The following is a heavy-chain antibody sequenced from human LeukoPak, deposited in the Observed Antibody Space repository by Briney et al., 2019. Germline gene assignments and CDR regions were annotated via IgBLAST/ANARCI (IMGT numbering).Heavy chain of an antibody. J-gene: IGHJ4*02. CDR2: ISAYNGNT. V-gene: IGHV1-18*01. CDR3: ARTPEDYYDSSGYSYYFDY. D-gene: IGHD3-22*01. CDR1: GYTFTSYG. Sequence: GSSVKVSCKASGYTFTSYGISWVRQAPGQGLEWMGWISAYNGNTNYAQKLQGRVTMTTDTSTSTAYMELRSLRSDDTAVYYCARTPEDYYDSSGYSYYFDYWGQGTLVTVSS.